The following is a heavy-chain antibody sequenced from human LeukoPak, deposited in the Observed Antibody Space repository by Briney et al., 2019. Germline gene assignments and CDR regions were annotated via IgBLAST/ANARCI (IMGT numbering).Heavy chain of an antibody. CDR2: IWSDGSNK. CDR1: GFSFSGYG. J-gene: IGHJ5*01. D-gene: IGHD6-19*01. V-gene: IGHV3-33*01. CDR3: ARDRHAVTGTGPSLFDS. Sequence: PGGSLRLSCAASGFSFSGYGMQWVRQAPGKGLEWVSIIWSDGSNKYYADSVKGRFTISRDNSKNTLYLQMNSLRAEDTAVYYCARDRHAVTGTGPSLFDSWGQGTLVTVSS.